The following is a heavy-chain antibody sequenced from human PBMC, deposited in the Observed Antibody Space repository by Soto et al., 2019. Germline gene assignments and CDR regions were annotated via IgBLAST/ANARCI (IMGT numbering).Heavy chain of an antibody. CDR2: INSSGGRT. D-gene: IGHD4-17*01. CDR3: SKELYADYDFDC. Sequence: EVQLLESGGGLVQPGGSLRLSCAASGFTFSSYAMSWVRQAPGKGLEWVSTINSSGGRTYYADSVKGRFTIARDNSKTTLYLQMSSLRAEDTAVYYSSKELYADYDFDCWGQGTLVTVSS. J-gene: IGHJ4*02. CDR1: GFTFSSYA. V-gene: IGHV3-23*01.